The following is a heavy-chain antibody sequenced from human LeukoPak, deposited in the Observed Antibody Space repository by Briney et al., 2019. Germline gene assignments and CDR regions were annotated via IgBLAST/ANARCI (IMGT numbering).Heavy chain of an antibody. D-gene: IGHD6-19*01. V-gene: IGHV3-30-3*01. Sequence: GGSLRLSCAASGFTFSSYAMHWVRQAPGKGLEWVAVISYDGSNKYYADSAKGRFTISRDNSKNTLYLQMNSLRAEDTAVYYCARGRLTWQWLVVGPEDYWGQGTLVTVSS. CDR2: ISYDGSNK. CDR1: GFTFSSYA. J-gene: IGHJ4*02. CDR3: ARGRLTWQWLVVGPEDY.